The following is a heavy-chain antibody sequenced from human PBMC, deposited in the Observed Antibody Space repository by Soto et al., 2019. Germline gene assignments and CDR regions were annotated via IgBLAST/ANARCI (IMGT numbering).Heavy chain of an antibody. CDR1: SGSISRYY. Sequence: QVQLQESGPGLVKPSETLSLTCTVSSGSISRYYWTWIRQPPGKGLEWIGYISYSGRTNYNPSVKSRVTISADPSKNQFSLKLSSVTASDTAVYYCASRVRIDAFDIWGQGTMVTVSS. D-gene: IGHD1-1*01. CDR2: ISYSGRT. J-gene: IGHJ3*02. V-gene: IGHV4-59*08. CDR3: ASRVRIDAFDI.